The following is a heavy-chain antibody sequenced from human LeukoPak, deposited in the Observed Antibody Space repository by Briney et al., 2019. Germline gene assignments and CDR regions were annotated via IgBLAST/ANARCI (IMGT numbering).Heavy chain of an antibody. J-gene: IGHJ4*02. CDR2: IKQDGSEK. CDR1: GFTFSSYW. Sequence: GGSLRLSCAASGFTFSSYWMSWVRQAPGKGLEWVANIKQDGSEKYYVDSVKGRFTISRDNSKNTLYLQMNSLRTEDTAVYYCARDQAYFDYWGQGTLVTVSS. V-gene: IGHV3-7*01. CDR3: ARDQAYFDY.